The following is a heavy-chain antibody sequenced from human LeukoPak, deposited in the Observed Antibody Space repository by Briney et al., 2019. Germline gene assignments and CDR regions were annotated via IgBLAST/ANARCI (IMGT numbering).Heavy chain of an antibody. J-gene: IGHJ5*02. D-gene: IGHD3-10*01. CDR2: IGSATTVI. V-gene: IGHV3-48*02. CDR3: ARDYYGSGGYYNPSS. Sequence: GGSLRLSCAASGFTFSDYSMNWVRQAPGRGLEWVSFIGSATTVIYYADSVKGRFTISRDNAKNSLYLQMSSLRDEDTAVYYCARDYYGSGGYYNPSSWGQGTTVTVSS. CDR1: GFTFSDYS.